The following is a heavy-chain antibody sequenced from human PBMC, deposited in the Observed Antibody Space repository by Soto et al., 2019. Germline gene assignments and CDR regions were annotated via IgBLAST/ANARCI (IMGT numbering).Heavy chain of an antibody. CDR2: IYRSGSA. D-gene: IGHD3-10*01. Sequence: QLQLQESGSGLVKPSQKLSLTCTVSGGSINSGGYSWSWIRQPPGKGLEWIGYIYRSGSAYYSPSPQNRVTISVDTSKNHFSLTLTSVTAADTAVYYCAVSGRGGLDVWGQGTTVTVSS. V-gene: IGHV4-30-2*01. J-gene: IGHJ6*02. CDR3: AVSGRGGLDV. CDR1: GGSINSGGYS.